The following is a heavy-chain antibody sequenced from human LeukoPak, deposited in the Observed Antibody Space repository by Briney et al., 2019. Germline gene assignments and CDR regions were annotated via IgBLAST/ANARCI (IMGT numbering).Heavy chain of an antibody. J-gene: IGHJ6*04. D-gene: IGHD3-3*01. Sequence: SVKVSCKASGGTFSSYAISWVRQAPGQGLEWMGRIIPIFGTANYAQKFQGRVTITTDESTSTAYMELSSLRSEDTAVYYCARLLRFLEVMDVWGKGTTVTVSS. CDR2: IIPIFGTA. V-gene: IGHV1-69*05. CDR3: ARLLRFLEVMDV. CDR1: GGTFSSYA.